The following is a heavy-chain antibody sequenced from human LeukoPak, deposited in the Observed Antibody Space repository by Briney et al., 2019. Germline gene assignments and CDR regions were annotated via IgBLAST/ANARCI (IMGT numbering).Heavy chain of an antibody. CDR2: ISTYNGDT. D-gene: IGHD6-19*01. V-gene: IGHV1-18*01. Sequence: ASVTVSCKASGYTFTIYAITWVRQAPGQGVEGLGWISTYNGDTNYAQNLQGRVTMTTDTSTSTAYMEVRSLRSDDTAVYYCARDPSNTSGRNVYFDYWGQGTLVTVSS. CDR1: GYTFTIYA. J-gene: IGHJ4*02. CDR3: ARDPSNTSGRNVYFDY.